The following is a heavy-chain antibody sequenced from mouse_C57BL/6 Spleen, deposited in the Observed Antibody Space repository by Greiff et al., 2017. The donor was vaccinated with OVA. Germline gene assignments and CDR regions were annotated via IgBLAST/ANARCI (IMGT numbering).Heavy chain of an antibody. J-gene: IGHJ1*03. D-gene: IGHD2-5*01. V-gene: IGHV5-16*02. CDR2: INYDGSST. CDR1: GFTFSDYY. CDR3: ARRWGSNYGDWYFDV. Sequence: EVHLVESEGGLVQPGSSMKLSCTASGFTFSDYYMAWVRQVPEKGLEWVANINYDGSSTYYLDSLKSRFIISRDNAKNILYLQMSSLKSEDTATYYCARRWGSNYGDWYFDVWGTGTTVTVSS.